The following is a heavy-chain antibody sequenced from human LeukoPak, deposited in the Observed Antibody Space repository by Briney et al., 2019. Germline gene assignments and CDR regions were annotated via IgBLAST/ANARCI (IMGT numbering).Heavy chain of an antibody. CDR1: GGSFSGYY. V-gene: IGHV4-59*01. J-gene: IGHJ4*02. CDR3: ARGALYFDY. CDR2: IYYSGST. Sequence: SETLSLTCAVYGGSFSGYYWSWIRQPPGKGLEWIRYIYYSGSTNYNPSLKSRVTISVDTSKNQFSLKLSSVTAADTAVYYCARGALYFDYWGQGTLVTVSS.